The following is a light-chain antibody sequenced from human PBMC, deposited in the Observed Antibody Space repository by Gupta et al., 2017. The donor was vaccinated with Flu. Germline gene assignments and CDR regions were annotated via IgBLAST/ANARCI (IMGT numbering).Light chain of an antibody. V-gene: IGLV3-10*01. CDR3: YQTDNRSKNYWV. Sequence: SYELTQPPSVSVSPGQAARITCSGDALSNKCSYWYQQQSGQAPVLLIYYDNKRPSAIPARISCATKCATATSITSAGHVEDEAADYCYQTDNRSKNYWVFGGGTKLTVL. J-gene: IGLJ3*02. CDR2: YDN. CDR1: ALSNKC.